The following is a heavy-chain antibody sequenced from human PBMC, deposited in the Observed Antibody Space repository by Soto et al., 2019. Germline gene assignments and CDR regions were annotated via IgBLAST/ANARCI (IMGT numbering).Heavy chain of an antibody. D-gene: IGHD1-1*01. CDR1: GASIINYY. CDR2: IYTSGYT. CDR3: ARATGTTGFFDS. J-gene: IGHJ4*02. Sequence: SETLSLTCTVSGASIINYYWGWIRQPAGKGLEWIGRIYTSGYTNYNPSLKTRVTMSADTSRSHFSLMLNSATDADTAVYYCARATGTTGFFDSWGQGLLVTVSS. V-gene: IGHV4-4*07.